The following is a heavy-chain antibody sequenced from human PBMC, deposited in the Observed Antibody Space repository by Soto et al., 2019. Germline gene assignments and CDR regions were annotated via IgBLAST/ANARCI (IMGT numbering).Heavy chain of an antibody. CDR1: GFTFNGYS. J-gene: IGHJ4*02. CDR3: ARDRNGALDY. V-gene: IGHV3-30-3*01. D-gene: IGHD1-1*01. CDR2: ISYDGSIK. Sequence: QAGGSLRLSCAASGFTFNGYSMHWVRQAPGKGLEWVAVISYDGSIKYYADSVKGRLTISRDNSKNTLYLQVNSLRAEDTAVYYCARDRNGALDYWGQGTLVTVSS.